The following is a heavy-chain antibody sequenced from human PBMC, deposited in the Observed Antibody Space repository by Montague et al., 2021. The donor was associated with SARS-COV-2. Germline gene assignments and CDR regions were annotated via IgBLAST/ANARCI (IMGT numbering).Heavy chain of an antibody. J-gene: IGHJ5*02. CDR3: ARVNTVRVYWFDP. CDR1: GDSISTDNW. CDR2: IYHTGST. V-gene: IGHV4-4*02. Sequence: SETLSLTCVVSGDSISTDNWWTWVRLPPGKGLEWVGEIYHTGSTKYKPSLKSRVSMSVDKSWNQFSLRLTSVTAADTAVYYCARVNTVRVYWFDPWGQGTLVTVSS. D-gene: IGHD4-11*01.